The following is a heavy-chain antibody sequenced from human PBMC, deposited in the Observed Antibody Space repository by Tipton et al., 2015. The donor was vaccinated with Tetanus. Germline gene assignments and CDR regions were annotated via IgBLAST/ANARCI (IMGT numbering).Heavy chain of an antibody. Sequence: QLVQSGAEVKKPGESLKISCKGSGYSFTSYWIGWVRQMPGKGLEWMGIIYPGDSDTRYSPPFHGQGTISADKSISTAYRQWSSLKASDTAMYYCARSGLFGRDSIAAAGRKSGYFDLWGRGTLVTVSS. CDR2: IYPGDSDT. D-gene: IGHD6-13*01. CDR3: ARSGLFGRDSIAAAGRKSGYFDL. V-gene: IGHV5-51*01. CDR1: GYSFTSYW. J-gene: IGHJ2*01.